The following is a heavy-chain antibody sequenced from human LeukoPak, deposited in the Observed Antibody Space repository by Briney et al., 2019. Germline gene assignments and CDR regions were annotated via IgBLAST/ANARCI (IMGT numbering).Heavy chain of an antibody. CDR3: ARDGGYYDSSVNDY. CDR1: GFTFSSYW. D-gene: IGHD3-22*01. Sequence: GGSLRLSCAASGFTFSSYWMSWVRQAPGKGLEWVANIKQDGSEKYYVDSVKGRFTISRGNAKNSLYLQMNSLRAEDTAVYYCARDGGYYDSSVNDYWGQGTLVTVSS. CDR2: IKQDGSEK. J-gene: IGHJ4*02. V-gene: IGHV3-7*01.